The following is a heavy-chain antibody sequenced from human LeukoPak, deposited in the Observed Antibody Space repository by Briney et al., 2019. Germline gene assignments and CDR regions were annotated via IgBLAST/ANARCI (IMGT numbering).Heavy chain of an antibody. D-gene: IGHD2-2*02. CDR3: ARAQLGYLIVVVPAAIRGAFDI. CDR1: GFTFSSYA. J-gene: IGHJ3*02. CDR2: ISYDGSNK. Sequence: GRSLRLSCAASGFTFSSYAMHWVRQAPGKGLEWVAVISYDGSNKYYADSVKGRFTISRDNSKNTLYLQMNSLRAEDTAVYYCARAQLGYLIVVVPAAIRGAFDIWGQGTMVTVSS. V-gene: IGHV3-30-3*01.